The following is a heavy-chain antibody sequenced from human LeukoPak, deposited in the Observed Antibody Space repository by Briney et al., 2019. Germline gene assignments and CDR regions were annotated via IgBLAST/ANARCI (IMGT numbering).Heavy chain of an antibody. J-gene: IGHJ4*02. CDR2: ISGSGAST. V-gene: IGHV3-23*01. CDR3: ARGGDYGDY. CDR1: GFTFSSYA. Sequence: GGSLRLSCAASGFTFSSYAMSWVRQAPGKGLEWVSGISGSGASTYYADSVKGRFTISRDNSKNTLYLQMNSLRAEDTAVYYCARGGDYGDYWGQGTLVTVSS.